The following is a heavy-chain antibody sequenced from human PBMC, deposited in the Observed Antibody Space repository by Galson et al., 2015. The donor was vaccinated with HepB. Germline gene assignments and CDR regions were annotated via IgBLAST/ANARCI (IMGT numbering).Heavy chain of an antibody. CDR3: AKDSWIMITFGGSLGLDY. V-gene: IGHV3-23*01. D-gene: IGHD3-16*01. CDR1: GFTFSSYA. J-gene: IGHJ4*02. CDR2: ISGSGGST. Sequence: SLRLSCAASGFTFSSYAMSWVRQAPGKGLEWVSAISGSGGSTYYADSVKGRFTISRDNSKNTLYLQMNSLRAEDTSVYYCAKDSWIMITFGGSLGLDYWGQGTLVTVSS.